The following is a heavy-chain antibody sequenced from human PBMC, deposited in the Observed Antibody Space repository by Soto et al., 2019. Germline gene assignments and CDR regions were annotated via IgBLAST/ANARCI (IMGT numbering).Heavy chain of an antibody. V-gene: IGHV3-23*01. D-gene: IGHD2-2*01. CDR2: ISGSGGST. CDR3: AKDPSGGYCSSTTCYGGGHAY. Sequence: PGGSLRLSCAASGFTFSSYAMSWVRQAPGKGLERVSAISGSGGSTYYADSVKGRFTISRDNSKNTLYLQMNSLRAEDTTVHYCAKDPSGGYCSSTTCYGGGHAYWGHGTLVTVAS. CDR1: GFTFSSYA. J-gene: IGHJ4*01.